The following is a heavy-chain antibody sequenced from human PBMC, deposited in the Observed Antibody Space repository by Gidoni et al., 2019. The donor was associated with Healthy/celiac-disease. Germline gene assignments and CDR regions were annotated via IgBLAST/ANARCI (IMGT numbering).Heavy chain of an antibody. CDR3: ARLYSSGKYDAFDI. J-gene: IGHJ3*02. CDR2: ISSSGSTI. V-gene: IGHV3-11*01. CDR1: GFAFSAYY. Sequence: QVQLVESGGGLVKPGGSLRLTCAASGFAFSAYYLSWIRQVPGKGLEWVSYISSSGSTIYYADSVKGRFTISRDNANNSLYLQMNSLRAEDTAVYYCARLYSSGKYDAFDIWGQGTMVTVSS. D-gene: IGHD6-19*01.